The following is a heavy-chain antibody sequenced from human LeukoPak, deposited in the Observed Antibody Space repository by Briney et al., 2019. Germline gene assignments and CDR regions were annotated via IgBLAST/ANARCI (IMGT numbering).Heavy chain of an antibody. CDR2: ITPFNGNT. CDR3: AMLGMIDAFDI. D-gene: IGHD7-27*01. Sequence: GSSVKVSCKASGYTFTYRYLHWVRQAPGQALEWMGWITPFNGNTYYAQKFQDRVTITRDRSMSTAYMELSSLRSEDTAMYYCAMLGMIDAFDIWGQGTMVTVSS. CDR1: GYTFTYRY. V-gene: IGHV1-45*02. J-gene: IGHJ3*02.